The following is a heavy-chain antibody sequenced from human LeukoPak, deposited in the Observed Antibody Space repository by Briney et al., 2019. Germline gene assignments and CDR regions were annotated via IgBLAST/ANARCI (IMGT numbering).Heavy chain of an antibody. D-gene: IGHD2-15*01. Sequence: GGSLRLSCAASGFTFSSYSMNWVRQAPGKGLEWVSYISSSSSTIYYADSVKGRFTISRDNAKNSLYLQMNSLRAEDTAVYYCATLSLVVVAATASFDIWGQGTMVTVSS. CDR2: ISSSSSTI. V-gene: IGHV3-48*01. J-gene: IGHJ3*02. CDR1: GFTFSSYS. CDR3: ATLSLVVVAATASFDI.